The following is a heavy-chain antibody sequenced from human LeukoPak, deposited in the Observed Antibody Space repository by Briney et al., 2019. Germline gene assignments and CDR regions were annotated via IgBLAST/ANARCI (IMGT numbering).Heavy chain of an antibody. CDR2: ISYDGSNK. V-gene: IGHV3-30-3*01. Sequence: GGSLRLSCAASGFTFSSYAMHWVRQAPGKGLEWVAVISYDGSNKYYADSVKGRFTISRDNSKNTLYLQMNSLGAEDTAVYYCARDLEYYYYGMDVWGQGTTVTVSS. J-gene: IGHJ6*02. CDR3: ARDLEYYYYGMDV. CDR1: GFTFSSYA.